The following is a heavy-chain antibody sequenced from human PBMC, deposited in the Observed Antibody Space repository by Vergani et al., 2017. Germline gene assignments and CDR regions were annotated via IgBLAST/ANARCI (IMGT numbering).Heavy chain of an antibody. CDR1: GFTFGYYA. CDR3: VRDQVTMLRGSDALDI. Sequence: EVQLVESGGDLVQPGRSLRLSCTASGFTFGYYAMDWFRQAPGQGLEWVGGIRSKAYGQATIYAASVKGRFTISRDDSTSIAYLQMNKLQTEDTAMYYCVRDQVTMLRGSDALDIWGQGTMVTVSS. V-gene: IGHV3-49*03. D-gene: IGHD3-10*01. CDR2: IRSKAYGQAT. J-gene: IGHJ3*02.